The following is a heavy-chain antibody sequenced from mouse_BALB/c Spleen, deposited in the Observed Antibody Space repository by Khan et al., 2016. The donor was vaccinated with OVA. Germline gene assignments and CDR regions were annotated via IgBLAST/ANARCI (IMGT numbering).Heavy chain of an antibody. D-gene: IGHD2-14*01. CDR1: GYTFISYT. CDR2: INPSNGYT. Sequence: QAQLQQSGAELARPGASVKMSCKASGYTFISYTIHWIKKRPGQGLEWIGYINPSNGYTNYNQKFKDKATLTTDKSSTTAYLQLSSLTSDDSAVYNCVRDGAYHRNDGWFAYWGQGTLVTVAA. CDR3: VRDGAYHRNDGWFAY. J-gene: IGHJ3*01. V-gene: IGHV1-4*01.